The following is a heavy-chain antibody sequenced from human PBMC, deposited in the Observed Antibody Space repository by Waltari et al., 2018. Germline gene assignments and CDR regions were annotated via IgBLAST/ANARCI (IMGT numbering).Heavy chain of an antibody. D-gene: IGHD3-10*01. CDR2: IYHSGIT. Sequence: QVQLQESGPGLVKPSETLSLTCAVSGYPISSGYSWGWIRQPPGKGLEWIGSIYHSGITYYNPSLKSRVTISVDTSKNQFSLKLSSVTAADTAVYYCARFHYYGSGSPDYWGQGTLVTVSS. V-gene: IGHV4-38-2*01. CDR1: GYPISSGYS. CDR3: ARFHYYGSGSPDY. J-gene: IGHJ4*02.